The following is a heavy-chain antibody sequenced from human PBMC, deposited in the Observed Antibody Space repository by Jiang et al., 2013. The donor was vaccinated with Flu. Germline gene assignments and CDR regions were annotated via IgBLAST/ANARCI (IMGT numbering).Heavy chain of an antibody. Sequence: SVKVSCKASGXPSAAMLSAGCDRPLDKGLSGWEGSSLYFGTANYAQKFQGRVTITADKSTSTAYMELSSLRSEDTAVYYCARERPGYSSGWYFDYWGQGTLVTVSS. CDR1: GXPSAAML. CDR3: ARERPGYSSGWYFDY. D-gene: IGHD6-19*01. CDR2: SSLYFGTA. V-gene: IGHV1-69*06. J-gene: IGHJ4*02.